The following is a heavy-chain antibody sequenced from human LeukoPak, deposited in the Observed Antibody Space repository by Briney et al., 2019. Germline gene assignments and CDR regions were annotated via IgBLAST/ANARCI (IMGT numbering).Heavy chain of an antibody. CDR2: VDPEDGET. D-gene: IGHD5-24*01. CDR3: ATTYGPQIEMATNYYFDY. V-gene: IGHV1-69-2*01. Sequence: VASVKISCKVSGYTFTDYYMHWVQQAPGKGLEWMGLVDPEDGETIYAEKFQGRVTITADTSTDTAYVELSSLRSEDTAVYYCATTYGPQIEMATNYYFDYWGQGTLVTVSS. J-gene: IGHJ4*02. CDR1: GYTFTDYY.